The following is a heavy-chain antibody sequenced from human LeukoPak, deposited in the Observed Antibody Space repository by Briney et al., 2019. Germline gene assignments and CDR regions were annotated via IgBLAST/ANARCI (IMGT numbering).Heavy chain of an antibody. Sequence: GGSLTLSCAASGFTFSSFWMSCVRQAPGKGLEWVSNIKQDGSEKYYVASVKGPFTISRDNAKNSLYLQMNSLRAEDTAVYYCARDFDYGSFDYWGQGTLVTVSS. CDR3: ARDFDYGSFDY. D-gene: IGHD4/OR15-4a*01. CDR1: GFTFSSFW. V-gene: IGHV3-7*03. CDR2: IKQDGSEK. J-gene: IGHJ4*02.